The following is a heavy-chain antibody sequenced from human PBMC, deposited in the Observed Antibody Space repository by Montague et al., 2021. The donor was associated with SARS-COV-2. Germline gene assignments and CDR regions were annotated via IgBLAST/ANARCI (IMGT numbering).Heavy chain of an antibody. J-gene: IGHJ4*02. Sequence: PALVKPTQTLTLTCTFAGFSLSTSGMCVSWIRQPPGKVLEWLARIDWDDDRYYSTSLKTRLTISKDTSKNQVVLTMTNMDPVDTATYYCARDWGCTHFDYWGQGTLVTVSS. CDR3: ARDWGCTHFDY. D-gene: IGHD7-27*01. CDR2: IDWDDDR. V-gene: IGHV2-70*11. CDR1: GFSLSTSGMC.